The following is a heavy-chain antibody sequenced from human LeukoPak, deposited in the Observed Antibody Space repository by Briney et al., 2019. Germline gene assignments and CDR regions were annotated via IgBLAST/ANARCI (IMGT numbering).Heavy chain of an antibody. J-gene: IGHJ4*02. CDR1: GFTFSSYS. CDR3: ASGATYDSSGYYYH. V-gene: IGHV3-48*02. D-gene: IGHD3-22*01. Sequence: GGSLRLSCAASGFTFSSYSMNWVRQAPGKGLEWVSYISSSSSTIYSADSVKGRFTISRDNAKNSLYLQMSSLRDEDTAVYYCASGATYDSSGYYYHWGQGTLVTVSS. CDR2: ISSSSSTI.